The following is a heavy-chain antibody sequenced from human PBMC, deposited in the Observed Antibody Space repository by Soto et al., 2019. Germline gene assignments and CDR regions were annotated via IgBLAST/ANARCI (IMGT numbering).Heavy chain of an antibody. D-gene: IGHD6-19*01. CDR1: GGTFSNYA. CDR3: ARVEAVAGLYNYHGLDV. J-gene: IGHJ6*02. Sequence: QVQLVQSGAEVKKPGSSVKVSCKVSGGTFSNYAIDWVRLAPGHGLEWMGGIVPIFGTTYYTQKFQGRATIIADDSTNTGYLEMSSLRSEETAIYYCARVEAVAGLYNYHGLDVWGQGTAVTVSS. V-gene: IGHV1-69*12. CDR2: IVPIFGTT.